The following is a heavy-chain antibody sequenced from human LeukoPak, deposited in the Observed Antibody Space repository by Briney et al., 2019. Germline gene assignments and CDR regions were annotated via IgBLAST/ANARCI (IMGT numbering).Heavy chain of an antibody. CDR2: INPSGGST. Sequence: ASVKVSCKASGYTFTSYYMHWVRQAPGQGLEWMGIINPSGGSTSYAQKFQGRVTMTRDTSTSTVYMELNSLRAEDTALYYCAKEVVPAAMRFDAFDIWGQGTMVTVSS. CDR1: GYTFTSYY. J-gene: IGHJ3*02. D-gene: IGHD2-2*01. V-gene: IGHV1-46*01. CDR3: AKEVVPAAMRFDAFDI.